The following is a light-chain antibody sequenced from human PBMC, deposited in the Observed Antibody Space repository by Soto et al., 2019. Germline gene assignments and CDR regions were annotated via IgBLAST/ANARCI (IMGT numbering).Light chain of an antibody. Sequence: EIVLTQSPGTLSLSPGERATLSCRASQSVSSSYLAWYQHKPGQAPRLLIYGASSSATGIPDRFSGSGSGTDFTLTSSRLEPEDFAVYYWQQYGNSPHTFGQGTKLEIK. CDR2: GAS. J-gene: IGKJ2*01. V-gene: IGKV3-20*01. CDR3: QQYGNSPHT. CDR1: QSVSSSY.